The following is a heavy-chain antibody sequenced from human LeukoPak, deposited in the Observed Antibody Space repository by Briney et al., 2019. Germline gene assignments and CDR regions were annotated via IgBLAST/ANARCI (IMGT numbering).Heavy chain of an antibody. Sequence: SETLSLTCAVYGGSFSGYYWSWIRQPPGKGLEWIGEINHSGSTNYNPSLQSRVTISVDTSKNQFSLKLSSVTAADTAVNYCARGTMVRGVIITSRRPKYFDYWGQGTLVTVSS. CDR3: ARGTMVRGVIITSRRPKYFDY. CDR1: GGSFSGYY. J-gene: IGHJ4*02. CDR2: INHSGST. D-gene: IGHD3-10*01. V-gene: IGHV4-34*01.